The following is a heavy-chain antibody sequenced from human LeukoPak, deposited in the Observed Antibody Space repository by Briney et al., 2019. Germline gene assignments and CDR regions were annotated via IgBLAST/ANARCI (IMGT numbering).Heavy chain of an antibody. Sequence: GGSLRLSCAAFGFSFSNYDMEWVRQAPGKGLEWVTLISFDGSSKYYADSVKGRFTISRDNSKNTVSLQMNSLRDDDTAVYYCTRGMGGSWGQGTLVTVSS. CDR1: GFSFSNYD. CDR3: TRGMGGS. D-gene: IGHD1-26*01. V-gene: IGHV3-30*04. CDR2: ISFDGSSK. J-gene: IGHJ5*02.